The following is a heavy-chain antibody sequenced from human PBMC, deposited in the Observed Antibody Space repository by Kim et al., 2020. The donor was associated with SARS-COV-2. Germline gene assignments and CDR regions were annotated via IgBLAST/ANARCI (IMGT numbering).Heavy chain of an antibody. CDR3: ARDSVYYYDSSGYLFDY. CDR1: GYTFTSYG. J-gene: IGHJ4*02. D-gene: IGHD3-22*01. Sequence: ASVKVSCKASGYTFTSYGISWVRQAPGQGLEWMGWISAYNGNTNYAQKLQGRVTMTTDTSTSTAYMELRSLRSDDTAVYYCARDSVYYYDSSGYLFDYWGQGTLVTVSS. CDR2: ISAYNGNT. V-gene: IGHV1-18*01.